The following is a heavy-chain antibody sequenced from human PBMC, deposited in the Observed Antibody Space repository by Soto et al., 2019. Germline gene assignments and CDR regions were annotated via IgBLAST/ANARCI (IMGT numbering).Heavy chain of an antibody. J-gene: IGHJ6*03. V-gene: IGHV1-46*01. D-gene: IGHD4-17*01. CDR1: GYTFTSYY. Sequence: ASVKVSCKASGYTFTSYYMHWVRQAPGQGLEWMGIIDPSGGSTSYAQKFQGRVTMTRDTSTSTVYMELSSLRSEDTAVYYCARDGYGDYVGHYYYYYMDVWGKGPTVTVSS. CDR2: IDPSGGST. CDR3: ARDGYGDYVGHYYYYYMDV.